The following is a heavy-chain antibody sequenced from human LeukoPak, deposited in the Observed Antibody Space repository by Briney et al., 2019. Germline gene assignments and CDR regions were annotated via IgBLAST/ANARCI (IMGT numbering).Heavy chain of an antibody. CDR3: ARLYDDYTNGHFDS. V-gene: IGHV3-48*03. Sequence: PGGSLRLSCAASGFTFSSYEMTWVRQAPGKGLEWVSYISSSGSTTHYADSVKGRFTFSRDNAKNSLYLQMNSLRAEDTAVYYCARLYDDYTNGHFDSWGQGTLVTVSS. D-gene: IGHD4-11*01. CDR1: GFTFSSYE. CDR2: ISSSGSTT. J-gene: IGHJ4*02.